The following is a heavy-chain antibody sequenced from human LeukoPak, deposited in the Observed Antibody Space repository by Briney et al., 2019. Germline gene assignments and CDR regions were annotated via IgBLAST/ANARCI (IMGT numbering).Heavy chain of an antibody. Sequence: GGSLRLSCAASGFSFSTQRMHWVRQAPGKGLEWVSYISSSSSTIYYADSVKGRFTISRDNAKNSLYLQMNSLRAEDTAVYYCARGFGTKNDYWGQGTLVTVSS. J-gene: IGHJ4*02. D-gene: IGHD1/OR15-1a*01. CDR2: ISSSSSTI. V-gene: IGHV3-48*01. CDR3: ARGFGTKNDY. CDR1: GFSFSTQR.